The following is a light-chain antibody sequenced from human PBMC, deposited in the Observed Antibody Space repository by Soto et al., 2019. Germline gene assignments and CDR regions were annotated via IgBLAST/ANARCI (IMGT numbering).Light chain of an antibody. CDR1: QSVISNY. CDR3: QQYGSSLTWT. CDR2: AAF. J-gene: IGKJ1*01. V-gene: IGKV3-20*01. Sequence: EGVLTQSPGTVSLSPGERVTLSCRASQSVISNYLAWYQQRPGQAPRLLIYAAFSRATGIPDRCSGSGSGTDFTLSISILEPEDFAVYYCQQYGSSLTWTFGQGTKLE.